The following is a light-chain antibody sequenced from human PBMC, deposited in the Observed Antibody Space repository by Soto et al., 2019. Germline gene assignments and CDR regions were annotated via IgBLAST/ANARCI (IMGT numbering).Light chain of an antibody. J-gene: IGKJ1*01. CDR1: QRCSSY. V-gene: IGKV3-15*01. Sequence: IVLPQSPGTLSFAPRGRATXSCRASQRCSSYVAWYQHQPGQAPRLLXYDASTRAHGSPAKFSGSGSVTDFSRTISSRQSVDSAVYYGQQYNDWPRTFGQGTKVDIK. CDR2: DAS. CDR3: QQYNDWPRT.